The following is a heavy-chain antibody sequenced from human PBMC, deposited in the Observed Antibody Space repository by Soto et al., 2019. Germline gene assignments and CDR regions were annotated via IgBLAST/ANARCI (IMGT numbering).Heavy chain of an antibody. V-gene: IGHV4-38-2*01. CDR1: GYSISSGYY. CDR3: ARVGYYDFWSGYSPYGMDV. CDR2: IYHSGST. J-gene: IGHJ6*02. D-gene: IGHD3-3*01. Sequence: SETLSLTCAVSGYSISSGYYWGWIRQPPGKGLEWIGSIYHSGSTYYNPSLKSRVTISVDTSKNQFSLKLSSVTAADTAVYYCARVGYYDFWSGYSPYGMDVWGQGTTVTVSS.